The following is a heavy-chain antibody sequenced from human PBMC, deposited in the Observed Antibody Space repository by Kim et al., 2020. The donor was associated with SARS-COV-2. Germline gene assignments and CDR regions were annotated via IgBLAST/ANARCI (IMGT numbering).Heavy chain of an antibody. Sequence: GGSLRLSCAASGFTFSTYTMDWVRQAPGKGLEWVAAIWYDGTVTYYADSVKGRFIISRDNSKNTLYLQMNSLRAEDTALYYCARCSDADSGGTNDPLDIWGQGTMVTVSS. CDR1: GFTFSTYT. CDR2: IWYDGTVT. D-gene: IGHD2-15*01. CDR3: ARCSDADSGGTNDPLDI. J-gene: IGHJ3*02. V-gene: IGHV3-33*01.